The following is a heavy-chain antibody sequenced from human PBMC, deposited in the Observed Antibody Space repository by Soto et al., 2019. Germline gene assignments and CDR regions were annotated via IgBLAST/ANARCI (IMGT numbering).Heavy chain of an antibody. V-gene: IGHV4-59*01. CDR2: IYYSGST. CDR3: ARDIVGATLGY. D-gene: IGHD1-26*01. J-gene: IGHJ4*02. CDR1: GGSISSYY. Sequence: RSETLSLTCTVSGGSISSYYWSWIRQPPGKGLEWIGYIYYSGSTNYNPSLKSRVTISVDTSKNQFSLKLSSVTAADTAVYYCARDIVGATLGYWGQGTLVTVSS.